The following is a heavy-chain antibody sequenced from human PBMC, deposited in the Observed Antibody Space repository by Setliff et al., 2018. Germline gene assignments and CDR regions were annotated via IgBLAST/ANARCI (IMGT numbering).Heavy chain of an antibody. CDR2: FSPYSDYI. V-gene: IGHV3-21*06. J-gene: IGHJ3*01. D-gene: IGHD6-25*01. Sequence: PGGSLRLSCAASGFAFNNAWVNWVRQAPGKGLEWVSSFSPYSDYIYYADSVKGRFTISMDNAKNSLYLQMNSLGAEDTAVYFCARSPANGGHDAFDVWGQGTMVTVSS. CDR1: GFAFNNAW. CDR3: ARSPANGGHDAFDV.